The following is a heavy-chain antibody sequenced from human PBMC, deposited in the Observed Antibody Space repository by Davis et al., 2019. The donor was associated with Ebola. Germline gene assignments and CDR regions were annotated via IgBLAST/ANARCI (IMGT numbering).Heavy chain of an antibody. CDR3: ARVLTPQFGGGYYGMDV. CDR2: IIPILGIA. D-gene: IGHD3-16*01. CDR1: GGTFSSYA. V-gene: IGHV1-69*04. J-gene: IGHJ6*02. Sequence: SVKVSCKASGGTFSSYAISRVRQAPGQGLEWMGRIIPILGIANYAQKFQGRVTITADKSTSTAYMELSSLRSEDTAVYYCARVLTPQFGGGYYGMDVWGQGTTVTVSS.